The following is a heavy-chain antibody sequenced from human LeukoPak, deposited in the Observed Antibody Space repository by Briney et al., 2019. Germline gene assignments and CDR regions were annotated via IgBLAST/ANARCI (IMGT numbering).Heavy chain of an antibody. D-gene: IGHD6-19*01. CDR2: INAGNGNT. Sequence: GASVKVSCKASGYTFTSYAMHWVRQAPGQRLEWMGWINAGNGNTKYSQKFQGRVTMTRDTSTSTVYMELSSLRSEDTAVYYCAREIAVAGPLGGWGQGTLVTVSS. V-gene: IGHV1-3*01. CDR3: AREIAVAGPLGG. CDR1: GYTFTSYA. J-gene: IGHJ4*02.